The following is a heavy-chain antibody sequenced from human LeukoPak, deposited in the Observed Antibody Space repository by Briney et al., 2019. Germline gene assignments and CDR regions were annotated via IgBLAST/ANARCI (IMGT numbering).Heavy chain of an antibody. CDR3: ARVSSIAARLYYYYYMDV. CDR2: IIPIFGTA. J-gene: IGHJ6*03. Sequence: ASVKVSCKASGGTFSSYAISWVRQAPGQGLEWMGGIIPIFGTANYAQKFQGRVTITADKSTSTAYMELSSLRSEDTAVYYCARVSSIAARLYYYYYMDVWGKGTTVTISS. CDR1: GGTFSSYA. D-gene: IGHD6-6*01. V-gene: IGHV1-69*06.